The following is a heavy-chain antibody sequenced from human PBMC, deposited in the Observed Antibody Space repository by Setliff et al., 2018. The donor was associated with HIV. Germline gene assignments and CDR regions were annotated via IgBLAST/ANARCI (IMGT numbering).Heavy chain of an antibody. V-gene: IGHV1-18*04. D-gene: IGHD6-19*01. CDR3: ARLGSGWSDSYYYAMDI. Sequence: ASVKVSCKASGYTFTTYGISWVRQAPGHGREWMGWISPNFGHTKYAQKFLDRVTMTIDTATSRAYMELRSLRSDDTAVYFCARLGSGWSDSYYYAMDIWGQGTTVTVSS. CDR2: ISPNFGHT. J-gene: IGHJ6*02. CDR1: GYTFTTYG.